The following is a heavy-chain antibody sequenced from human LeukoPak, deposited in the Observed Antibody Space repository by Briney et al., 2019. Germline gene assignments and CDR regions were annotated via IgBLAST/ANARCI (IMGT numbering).Heavy chain of an antibody. D-gene: IGHD3-10*01. V-gene: IGHV4-59*01. CDR1: GGSISNYY. Sequence: SETLSLTCTVSGGSISNYYWSWIRQPPGKGLEWIGNIYYSGSTNYNPSLKSRVTISVDTSKNQFSLKLNSVTAADTAVYYCARVRSHGSGPEDFDYWGRGTLVTVSS. J-gene: IGHJ4*02. CDR3: ARVRSHGSGPEDFDY. CDR2: IYYSGST.